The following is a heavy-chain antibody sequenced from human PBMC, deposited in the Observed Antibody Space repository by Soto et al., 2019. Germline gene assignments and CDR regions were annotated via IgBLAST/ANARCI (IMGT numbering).Heavy chain of an antibody. CDR1: GFTFSGSA. CDR2: IRSKANSYAT. CDR3: TRSATVVTEIDY. Sequence: LRLSCAASGFTFSGSAMHWVRQASGKGLEWVGRIRSKANSYATAYAASVKGRFTISRDDSKNTAYLQMNSLKTEDTAVYYCTRSATVVTEIDYWGQGTLVTVSS. D-gene: IGHD4-17*01. V-gene: IGHV3-73*01. J-gene: IGHJ4*02.